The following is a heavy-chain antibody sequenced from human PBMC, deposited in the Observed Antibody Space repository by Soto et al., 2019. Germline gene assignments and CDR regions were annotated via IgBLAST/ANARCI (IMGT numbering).Heavy chain of an antibody. CDR1: GYTFTSYG. Sequence: ASVKVSCKASGYTFTSYGISWVRQAPGQGLEWMGWISAYNGNTNYAQKLQGRVTMTTDTSTSTAYMELRSLRSDDTAVYYCARGRNSRIMITFGGVINDYWGQGTLVTVSS. J-gene: IGHJ4*02. CDR3: ARGRNSRIMITFGGVINDY. CDR2: ISAYNGNT. V-gene: IGHV1-18*01. D-gene: IGHD3-16*02.